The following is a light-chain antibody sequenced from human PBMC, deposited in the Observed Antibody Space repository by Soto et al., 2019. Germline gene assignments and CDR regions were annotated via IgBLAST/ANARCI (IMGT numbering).Light chain of an antibody. CDR2: GNS. CDR3: QSYDSSLSVYV. V-gene: IGLV1-40*01. CDR1: SSNIGAHYD. J-gene: IGLJ1*01. Sequence: QSVLTQPPSVSGAPGQRVTISCTGSSSNIGAHYDVHWYQQLPGTAPKLLTYGNSNRPSGVPDRFSGSKSGTSASLAITGLQAEDEADYYCQSYDSSLSVYVFGTGTKLTVL.